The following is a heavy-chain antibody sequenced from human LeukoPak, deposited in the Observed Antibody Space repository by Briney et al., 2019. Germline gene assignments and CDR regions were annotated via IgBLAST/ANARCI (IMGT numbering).Heavy chain of an antibody. CDR2: IKQDGSEK. V-gene: IGHV3-7*01. Sequence: GGSLRLSCAASGFTFSSYWMSWVRQAPGKGLEWVANIKQDGSEKYYADSVKGRFTISRDNAKNSLYLQMNSLRAEDTAVYYCARAGGIAVAGKSYYYGMDVWGQGTTVTVSS. D-gene: IGHD6-19*01. CDR3: ARAGGIAVAGKSYYYGMDV. J-gene: IGHJ6*02. CDR1: GFTFSSYW.